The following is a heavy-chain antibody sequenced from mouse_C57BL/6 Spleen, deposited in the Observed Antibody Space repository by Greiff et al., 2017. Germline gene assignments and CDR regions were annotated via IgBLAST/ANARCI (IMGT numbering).Heavy chain of an antibody. CDR3: ARQFAYYYGSSSYYFDY. CDR1: GYTFTSYW. J-gene: IGHJ2*01. CDR2: IYPGSGST. V-gene: IGHV1-55*01. Sequence: VQLQQPGADLVKPGASVKMSCKASGYTFTSYWITWVKQRPGQGLEWIGDIYPGSGSTNYNEKFKSKATLTVDTSSSTAYMQLSSLTSEDSAVYYCARQFAYYYGSSSYYFDYWGQGTTLTVSS. D-gene: IGHD1-1*01.